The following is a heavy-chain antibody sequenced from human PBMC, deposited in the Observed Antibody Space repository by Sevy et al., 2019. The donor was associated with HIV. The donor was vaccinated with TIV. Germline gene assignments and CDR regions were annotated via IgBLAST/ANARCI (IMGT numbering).Heavy chain of an antibody. D-gene: IGHD5-12*01. J-gene: IGHJ4*02. V-gene: IGHV3-30*04. CDR2: ISSTGNFE. CDR1: GFRLNTYA. CDR3: ARDAGYTTKFHPLH. Sequence: GGSLRLSCSASGFRLNTYAMHWVRQAPGKGLEWVSVISSTGNFESYAASVKGRFTISKDNSKNTVSLQMNSVRPEDTAMYYCARDAGYTTKFHPLHWGQGTLVTVSS.